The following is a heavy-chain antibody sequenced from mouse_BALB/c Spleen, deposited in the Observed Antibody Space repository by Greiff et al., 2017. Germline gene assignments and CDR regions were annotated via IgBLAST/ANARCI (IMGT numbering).Heavy chain of an antibody. CDR1: GFTFSTYA. Sequence: EVQRVESGGGLVKPGGSLKLSCAASGFTFSTYAMSWVRQAPEKRLEWVAYISSGGSTYSPDGVKGRFTISRDNARNSLYLHMSSLRSEDTAMYYWARGGYRYDDYAMDYWGQGTSVTVAS. CDR2: ISSGGST. D-gene: IGHD2-14*01. V-gene: IGHV5-6-5*01. CDR3: ARGGYRYDDYAMDY. J-gene: IGHJ4*01.